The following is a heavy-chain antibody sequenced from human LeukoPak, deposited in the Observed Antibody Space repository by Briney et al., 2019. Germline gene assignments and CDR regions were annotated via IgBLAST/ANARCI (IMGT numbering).Heavy chain of an antibody. J-gene: IGHJ4*02. V-gene: IGHV7-4-1*02. CDR1: GYTFTGYY. CDR3: ARAYQRLGELSLPNY. CDR2: IHPSTGNP. Sequence: ASVKVSCKASGYTFTGYYMHWVRQAPGQGLEWMGWIHPSTGNPTYAQGFTGRFVFSLDTSVSTTYLQISSLKAEDTAVYYCARAYQRLGELSLPNYWGQGTLVTVSS. D-gene: IGHD3-16*02.